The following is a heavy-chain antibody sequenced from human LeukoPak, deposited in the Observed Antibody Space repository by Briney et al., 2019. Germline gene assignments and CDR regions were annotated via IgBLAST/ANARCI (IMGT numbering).Heavy chain of an antibody. CDR2: IYYSGST. J-gene: IGHJ4*02. D-gene: IGHD1-26*01. Sequence: GTLSLTCTVSGGSISSYYWSWIRQPPGKGLEWIGYIYYSGSTNYNPSLKSRVTISVDTSKNQFSLKLSSVTAADTAVYYCAREGSGIDYWGQGTLVTVSS. CDR1: GGSISSYY. CDR3: AREGSGIDY. V-gene: IGHV4-59*01.